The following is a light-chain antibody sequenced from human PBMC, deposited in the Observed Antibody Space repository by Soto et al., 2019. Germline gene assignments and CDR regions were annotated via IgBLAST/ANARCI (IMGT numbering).Light chain of an antibody. CDR2: NNN. V-gene: IGLV1-47*02. Sequence: QSVLTQPPSASGTPGQRVTISCSGSNSNIGTHYVYWYQQLPGTAPKLLIYNNNQRPSGVPDRFSGSKSGTSASLAISGLRSDDEADYYCAAWADSLSAPEVVFGGGTQLTVL. CDR3: AAWADSLSAPEVV. CDR1: NSNIGTHY. J-gene: IGLJ2*01.